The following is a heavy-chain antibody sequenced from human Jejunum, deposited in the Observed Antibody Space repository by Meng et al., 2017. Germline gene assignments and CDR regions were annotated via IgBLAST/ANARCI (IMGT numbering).Heavy chain of an antibody. CDR2: IIPAFGAP. D-gene: IGHD3-16*01. CDR3: ARVERTYYDYVWGLGRFDP. J-gene: IGHJ5*02. V-gene: IGHV1-69*01. Sequence: QVELAAAAAEGQRPGSAVKGSGKAPGGTFNSYAISWVRQAPGQGLEWMGGIIPAFGAPNHAQKFQGRVRITADESTTTAYMELSSLRSEDTVVYFCARVERTYYDYVWGLGRFDPWGQGTLVTVSS. CDR1: GGTFNSYA.